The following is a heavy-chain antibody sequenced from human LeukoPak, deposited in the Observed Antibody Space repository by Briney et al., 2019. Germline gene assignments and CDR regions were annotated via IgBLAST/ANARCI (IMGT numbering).Heavy chain of an antibody. CDR2: IYYSGST. Sequence: SETLSPTCTVSGGSISSYYWGWIRQPPGKGLEWIGSIYYSGSTYYNPSLKSRVTISVDTSKNQFSLKLNSVTAADTAVYYCARRELWPDAFDIWGQGTMVTVSS. J-gene: IGHJ3*02. D-gene: IGHD1-26*01. CDR1: GGSISSYY. V-gene: IGHV4-39*01. CDR3: ARRELWPDAFDI.